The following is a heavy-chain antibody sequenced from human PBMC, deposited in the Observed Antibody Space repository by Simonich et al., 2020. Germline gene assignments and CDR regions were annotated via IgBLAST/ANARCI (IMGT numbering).Heavy chain of an antibody. CDR1: GYTFTGYY. CDR3: ARDLRGSYYYYYYMDV. Sequence: QVQLVQSGAEVKKPGASVKVSCKASGYTFTGYYMHWVRQSPGQGLVWMECIKPNRGGTNYAKKVKGRVTRTRETAISTAYMELSRLRSDDTAGYYCARDLRGSYYYYYYMDVWGKGTTVTVSS. J-gene: IGHJ6*03. V-gene: IGHV1-2*02. D-gene: IGHD1-26*01. CDR2: IKPNRGGT.